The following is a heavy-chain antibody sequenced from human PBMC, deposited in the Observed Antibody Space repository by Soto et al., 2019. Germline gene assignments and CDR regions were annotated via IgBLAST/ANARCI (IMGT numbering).Heavy chain of an antibody. J-gene: IGHJ3*01. CDR2: IKSKTDRGTA. D-gene: IGHD2-15*01. V-gene: IGHV3-15*01. Sequence: EVPLVESGGGLVKPGGSLRLSCAVSGFTFNSAWMSWVRQAPGKGLEWVGRIKSKTDRGTADYTTPVKGRFTLSRDDSENSLYLQPNSLPTEETAVYYCTTGDFGLAAAFDLWGRGTMVTVSS. CDR1: GFTFNSAW. CDR3: TTGDFGLAAAFDL.